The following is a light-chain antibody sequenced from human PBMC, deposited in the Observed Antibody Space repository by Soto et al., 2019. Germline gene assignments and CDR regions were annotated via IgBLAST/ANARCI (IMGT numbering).Light chain of an antibody. J-gene: IGKJ1*01. Sequence: DIQMTQSPSTLSASVGDRVTMAVGASQSISSWLAWYQQKPGKAPKLLIYKASSLESGVPSRFSGSGSGTEFTLTISSLQPDDFATYYCQNYNSYSETFGQGTKVDIK. CDR3: QNYNSYSET. V-gene: IGKV1-5*03. CDR2: KAS. CDR1: QSISSW.